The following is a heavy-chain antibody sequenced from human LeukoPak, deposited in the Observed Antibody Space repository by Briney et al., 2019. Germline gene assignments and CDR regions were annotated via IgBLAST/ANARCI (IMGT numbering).Heavy chain of an antibody. CDR3: ARERFLEWFTDY. CDR1: GGSISSGGYY. V-gene: IGHV4-31*03. Sequence: PSETLSLTCTVSGGSISSGGYYWSWIRQHPGKGLEWIGYIYYSGSTYYNPSLKSRVTVSVDMSKNQFSLKLSSVTAADTAVYYCARERFLEWFTDYWGQGTLVTVSS. D-gene: IGHD3-3*01. J-gene: IGHJ4*02. CDR2: IYYSGST.